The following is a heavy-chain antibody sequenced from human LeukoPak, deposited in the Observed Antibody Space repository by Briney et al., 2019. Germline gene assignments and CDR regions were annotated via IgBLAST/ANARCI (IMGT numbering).Heavy chain of an antibody. CDR3: AKDYCSGGSCRQE. Sequence: GGSLRLSCAASGFTFDDYAMHWVRQAPGKGLEWVSGISWNSGSIGYADSVKGRFTISRDNAKNSLYLQMNSLRAEDTALYYCAKDYCSGGSCRQEWGQGTLVTVSS. V-gene: IGHV3-9*01. J-gene: IGHJ4*02. CDR2: ISWNSGSI. D-gene: IGHD2-15*01. CDR1: GFTFDDYA.